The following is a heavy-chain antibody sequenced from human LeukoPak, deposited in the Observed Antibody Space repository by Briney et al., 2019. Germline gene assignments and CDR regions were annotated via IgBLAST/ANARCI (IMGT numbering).Heavy chain of an antibody. Sequence: PSETLSLTCTVSGGSIRSYYWNWIRQPPGRGLEWIGHIYYSGSTNYNPSLKSRVTISVDTSKNQFSLKLSSVTAADTAVYYCARESKERRWFDPWGQGTLVTVSS. CDR3: ARESKERRWFDP. CDR2: IYYSGST. J-gene: IGHJ5*02. CDR1: GGSIRSYY. D-gene: IGHD1-1*01. V-gene: IGHV4-59*12.